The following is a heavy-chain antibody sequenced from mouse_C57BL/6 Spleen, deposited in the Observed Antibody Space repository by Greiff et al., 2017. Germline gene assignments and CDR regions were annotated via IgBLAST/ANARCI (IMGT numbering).Heavy chain of an antibody. D-gene: IGHD2-3*01. CDR2: INPNNGGT. CDR1: GYTFTDYY. CDR3: ARRGYDGYRYYAMDY. V-gene: IGHV1-26*01. Sequence: VQLQQSGPELVKPGASVKISCKASGYTFTDYYMNWVKQSHGKSLEWIGDINPNNGGTSYNQKFKGKATLTVDKSSSTAYMELRSLTSEDSAVYYCARRGYDGYRYYAMDYWGQGTSVTVSS. J-gene: IGHJ4*01.